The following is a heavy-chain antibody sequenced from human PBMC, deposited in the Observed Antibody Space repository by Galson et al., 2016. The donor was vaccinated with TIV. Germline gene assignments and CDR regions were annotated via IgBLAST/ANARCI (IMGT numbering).Heavy chain of an antibody. CDR2: IHYSGTT. J-gene: IGHJ6*03. D-gene: IGHD3-22*01. Sequence: LSLTCTVSGASLASDEYHWTWIRQPPGKGLEWIGNIHYSGTTYYKASPKSRVTISVDTSKSEFSLTMRSVTAADTAVYYCARDTFYYDSANYRDEQPYYYCMDVWGMGTTVTVSS. CDR3: ARDTFYYDSANYRDEQPYYYCMDV. CDR1: GASLASDEYH. V-gene: IGHV4-30-4*08.